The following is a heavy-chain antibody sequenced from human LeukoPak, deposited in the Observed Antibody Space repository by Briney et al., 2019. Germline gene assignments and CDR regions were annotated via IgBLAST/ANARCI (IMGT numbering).Heavy chain of an antibody. D-gene: IGHD5-12*01. CDR3: AKQGGRYSGYGFRCDS. Sequence: GESLKISCKASGYNFDTYWIGWVRQKPGKGLEWMGIIYPRASAIKSTPSFQGQVTISADKSMTTAYLRWDSLKASDSAMYYCAKQGGRYSGYGFRCDSWGQGTLITVSS. CDR2: IYPRASAI. J-gene: IGHJ4*02. V-gene: IGHV5-51*01. CDR1: GYNFDTYW.